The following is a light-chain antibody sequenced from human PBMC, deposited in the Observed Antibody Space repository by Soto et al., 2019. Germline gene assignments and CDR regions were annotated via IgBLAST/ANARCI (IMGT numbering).Light chain of an antibody. V-gene: IGLV1-51*01. CDR3: ATWDSTLSVVL. CDR2: DNN. CDR1: VSNLGNNF. Sequence: QYVLTQPPSVSAAPGQRVTISCSGSVSNLGNNFVSWYQRLPGTAPKLLIYDNNKRPLGIPDRFSGSKSATSATLDITGLQTGDEADYYCATWDSTLSVVLIGGGTKVTVL. J-gene: IGLJ2*01.